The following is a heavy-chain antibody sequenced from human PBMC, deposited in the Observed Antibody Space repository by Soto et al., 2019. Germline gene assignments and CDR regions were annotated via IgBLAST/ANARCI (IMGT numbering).Heavy chain of an antibody. D-gene: IGHD3-3*01. J-gene: IGHJ4*02. CDR1: GGSISSGGYS. V-gene: IGHV4-30-2*01. CDR2: IYHSGST. Sequence: QLQLQESGSGLVKPSQTLSLTCAVSGGSISSGGYSWSWIRQPPGKGLEWVGYIYHSGSTYYNLSPQTYTTSPVARSKNQLSLKLTPVTASDTAVYYCARGQYYTGSYYFDYCGQGSLVTVSS. CDR3: ARGQYYTGSYYFDY.